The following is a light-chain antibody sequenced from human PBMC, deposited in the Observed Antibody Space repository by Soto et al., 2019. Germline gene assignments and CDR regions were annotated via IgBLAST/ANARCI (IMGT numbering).Light chain of an antibody. V-gene: IGKV3-15*01. CDR2: GAS. J-gene: IGKJ1*01. CDR3: HQYCSCSTWT. CDR1: QSVGGS. Sequence: MTQSPCTLSASAGERATVSCRASQSVGGSSLAWYQQRPSQAPRLLIYGASTRATGIPARISGSGSGTVFTLNNRSVQSEDGAVYCHQYCSCSTWTFGQGTIVAIK.